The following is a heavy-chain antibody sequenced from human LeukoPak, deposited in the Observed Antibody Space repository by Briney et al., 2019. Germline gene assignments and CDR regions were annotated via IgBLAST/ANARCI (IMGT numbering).Heavy chain of an antibody. CDR1: GYTFTSYA. V-gene: IGHV7-4-1*02. Sequence: GASVKVSCKASGYTFTSYAMNWVRQAPGQGLEWMGWINTNTGNPTYAQGFTGRFVFSLDTSVSTAYLQISSLKAEDTAVYYCARFCGGDCWDAFDIWGQGTMVTVSS. D-gene: IGHD2-21*02. J-gene: IGHJ3*02. CDR2: INTNTGNP. CDR3: ARFCGGDCWDAFDI.